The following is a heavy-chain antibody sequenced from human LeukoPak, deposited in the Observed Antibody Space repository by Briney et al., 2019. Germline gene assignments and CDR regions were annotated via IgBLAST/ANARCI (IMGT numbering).Heavy chain of an antibody. V-gene: IGHV3-21*01. CDR2: ISSSSSYI. D-gene: IGHD4-17*01. J-gene: IGHJ5*02. CDR3: ARDPATTVTTQGGT. CDR1: VFTFSSYS. Sequence: GGSLRLSCAASVFTFSSYSMNWVRQAPGKGLEWVSSISSSSSYIYYADSVKGRFTISRDNAKNSLYLQMNSLRAEDTAVYYCARDPATTVTTQGGTWGQGTLVTVSS.